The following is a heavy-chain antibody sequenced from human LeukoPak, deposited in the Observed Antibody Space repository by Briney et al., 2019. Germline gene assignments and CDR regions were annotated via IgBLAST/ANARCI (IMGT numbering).Heavy chain of an antibody. CDR2: ISSSGSTI. V-gene: IGHV3-11*04. J-gene: IGHJ4*02. D-gene: IGHD6-6*01. CDR1: GFTFSDYY. Sequence: GGSLRLSCAASGFTFSDYYMSWIRQAPGKGLEWVSYISSSGSTIYYADSVKGRFTISRDNAKTSLYLQMNSLRAEDTAVYYCARDRYSMSSASDYWGQGTLVTVSS. CDR3: ARDRYSMSSASDY.